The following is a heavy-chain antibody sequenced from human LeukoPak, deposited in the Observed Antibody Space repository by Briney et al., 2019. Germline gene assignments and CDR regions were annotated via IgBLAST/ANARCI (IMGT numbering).Heavy chain of an antibody. V-gene: IGHV1-2*07. CDR3: ARGLPYCGGDCYYDY. CDR1: GYTFTGYY. CDR2: INPNSGGT. D-gene: IGHD2-21*01. J-gene: IGHJ4*02. Sequence: GAXVKVSCKASGYTFTGYYMHWVRQAPGQGLEWMGWINPNSGGTNYAHKFKGRVTMTRDTSISTAYMELSRLRSDDTAVYYCARGLPYCGGDCYYDYWGQGTLVTVSS.